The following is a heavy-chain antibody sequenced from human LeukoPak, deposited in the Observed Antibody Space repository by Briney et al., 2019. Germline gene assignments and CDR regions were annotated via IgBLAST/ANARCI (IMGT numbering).Heavy chain of an antibody. CDR3: ASSRYFDWLAFDY. V-gene: IGHV1-69*05. CDR2: IIPIFGTA. Sequence: ASVKVSCKASGDTFNRCGINWVRQAPGQGLEWMGRIIPIFGTANYAQKFQGRVTITTDESTSTAYMELSSLRSEDTAVYYCASSRYFDWLAFDYWGQGTLVTVSS. J-gene: IGHJ4*02. CDR1: GDTFNRCG. D-gene: IGHD3-9*01.